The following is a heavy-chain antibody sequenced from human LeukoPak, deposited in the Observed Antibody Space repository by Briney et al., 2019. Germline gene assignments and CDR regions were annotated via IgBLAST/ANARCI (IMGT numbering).Heavy chain of an antibody. CDR2: IYTSGST. CDR1: GGSISSGSYY. CDR3: ARQRSDYGDYQVAFYFDY. Sequence: SQTLSLTXTVSGGSISSGSYYWSWIRQPAGKGLEWIGRIYTSGSTNYNPSLKSRVTISVDTSKNQFSLKLSSVTAADTAVYYCARQRSDYGDYQVAFYFDYWGQGTLVTVSS. D-gene: IGHD4-17*01. J-gene: IGHJ4*02. V-gene: IGHV4-61*02.